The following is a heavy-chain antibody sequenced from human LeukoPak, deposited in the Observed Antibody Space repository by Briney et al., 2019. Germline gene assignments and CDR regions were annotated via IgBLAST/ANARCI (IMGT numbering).Heavy chain of an antibody. CDR3: VKDFGGNSDY. D-gene: IGHD4-23*01. CDR2: INEDGRVT. V-gene: IGHV3-74*01. CDR1: RFXVNNYW. Sequence: GGSLRLSCAASRFXVNNYWIHWVRQAPGKGQVWVSRINEDGRVTSYAGSVRGRFTISRDSVENTLHLQMNSLRAEDTAVYYCVKDFGGNSDYWGQGTLVTVSS. J-gene: IGHJ4*02.